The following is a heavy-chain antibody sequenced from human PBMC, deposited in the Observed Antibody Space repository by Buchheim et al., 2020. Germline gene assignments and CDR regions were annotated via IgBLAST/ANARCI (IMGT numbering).Heavy chain of an antibody. CDR2: ISYSGST. CDR3: GRAQSTRTPSTVVTN. Sequence: QVQLQESGPGLVKPSETLSLICTVSGASITSYYWSWLRQAPGKGLQWIGYISYSGSTNYKPSLKRRVTIPADTSKKQFSLKVSSVTTADTALYYCGRAQSTRTPSTVVTNWGQGIL. D-gene: IGHD4-23*01. V-gene: IGHV4-59*01. J-gene: IGHJ4*02. CDR1: GASITSYY.